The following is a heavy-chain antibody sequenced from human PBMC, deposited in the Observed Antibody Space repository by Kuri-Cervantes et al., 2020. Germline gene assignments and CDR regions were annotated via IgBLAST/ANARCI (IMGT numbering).Heavy chain of an antibody. CDR3: ARVGGPMVRGVIIF. V-gene: IGHV3-23*01. J-gene: IGHJ4*02. Sequence: GGSLRLSCAASGFTFSTYAMSWVRQAPGKGLEWVSVISAGGSSTHYADSVKGRFTISRDNTKNTLYLQMNSLRAEDTAVYYCARVGGPMVRGVIIFWGQGTLVTVSS. CDR1: GFTFSTYA. CDR2: ISAGGSST. D-gene: IGHD3-10*01.